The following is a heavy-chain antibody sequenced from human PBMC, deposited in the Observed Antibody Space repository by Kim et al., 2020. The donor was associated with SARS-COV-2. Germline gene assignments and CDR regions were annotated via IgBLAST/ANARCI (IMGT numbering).Heavy chain of an antibody. V-gene: IGHV3-48*01. Sequence: GGSLRLSCAASGFTFSSYSMNWVRQAPGKGLEWVSYISSSSSTIYYADSVKGRFTISRDNAKNSLYLQMNSLRAEDTAVYYCARGTERNYYDSSGYYPFDYWGQGTLVTVSS. CDR1: GFTFSSYS. CDR3: ARGTERNYYDSSGYYPFDY. CDR2: ISSSSSTI. J-gene: IGHJ4*02. D-gene: IGHD3-22*01.